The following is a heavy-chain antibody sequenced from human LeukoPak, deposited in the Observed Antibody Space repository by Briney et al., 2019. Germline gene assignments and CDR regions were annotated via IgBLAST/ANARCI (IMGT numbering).Heavy chain of an antibody. J-gene: IGHJ4*02. D-gene: IGHD3-22*01. Sequence: SETLSLTCTVSGGPISSYYWSWIRQPPGKGLEWIGYIYTSGSTNYNPSLKSRVTISVDTSKNQFSLKLSSATAADTAVYYCARAGFPDSRGYYYPYYFDYWGQGTLVTVSS. CDR1: GGPISSYY. CDR2: IYTSGST. CDR3: ARAGFPDSRGYYYPYYFDY. V-gene: IGHV4-4*09.